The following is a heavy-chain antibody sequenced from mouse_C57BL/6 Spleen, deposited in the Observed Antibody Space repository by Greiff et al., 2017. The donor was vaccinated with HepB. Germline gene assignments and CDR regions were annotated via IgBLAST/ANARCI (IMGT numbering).Heavy chain of an antibody. Sequence: EVQLQESGTVLARPGASVKMSCKTSGYTFTSYWMHWVKQRPGQGLEWIGAIYPGNSDTSYNQKFKGKAKLTAVTSASTAYMELSSLTNEDSAVYYCTRSREDKGLYYGYGLDYWGQGTTLTVAS. CDR2: IYPGNSDT. CDR3: TRSREDKGLYYGYGLDY. J-gene: IGHJ2*01. V-gene: IGHV1-5*01. CDR1: GYTFTSYW. D-gene: IGHD2-2*01.